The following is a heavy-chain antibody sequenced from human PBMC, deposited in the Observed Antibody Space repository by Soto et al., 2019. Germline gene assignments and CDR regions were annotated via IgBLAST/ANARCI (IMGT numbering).Heavy chain of an antibody. D-gene: IGHD3-16*01. V-gene: IGHV4-59*01. J-gene: IGHJ6*02. CDR2: IYYSGST. CDR1: GGSISSYY. CDR3: ARVEGRLVESLYYYGMDV. Sequence: PSETLSLTCTVSGGSISSYYWSWIRQPPGKGLEWIGYIYYSGSTNYNPSLKSRVTISVDTSKNQFSLKLSSVTAADTAVYYCARVEGRLVESLYYYGMDVWGQGTTVTVSS.